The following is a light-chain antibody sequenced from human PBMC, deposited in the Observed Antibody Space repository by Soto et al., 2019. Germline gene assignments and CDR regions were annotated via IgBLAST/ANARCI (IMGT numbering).Light chain of an antibody. Sequence: DIQLTQSPSFLSASVGARVTITCRASQGISSYLTWYQQKPGEAPKLLIYAASTLQSGVPSRFSGSGSGTEFTLPISSLQPEDFATYYCQQVNSYPLTFGGGTKVGIK. CDR1: QGISSY. V-gene: IGKV1-9*01. CDR2: AAS. CDR3: QQVNSYPLT. J-gene: IGKJ4*01.